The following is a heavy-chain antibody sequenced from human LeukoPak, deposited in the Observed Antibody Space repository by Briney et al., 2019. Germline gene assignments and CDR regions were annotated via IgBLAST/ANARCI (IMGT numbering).Heavy chain of an antibody. CDR2: VNRDGSET. CDR3: ARNNGMDV. Sequence: PEGSLRLSCAASGFTFSNYWMHWVRQAPGRGPEWVANVNRDGSETYYLDSVKGRFTISKDNAKNSLYLQMNSLRAEDTALYHCARNNGMDVWGQGTTVIVSS. J-gene: IGHJ6*02. V-gene: IGHV3-7*03. CDR1: GFTFSNYW.